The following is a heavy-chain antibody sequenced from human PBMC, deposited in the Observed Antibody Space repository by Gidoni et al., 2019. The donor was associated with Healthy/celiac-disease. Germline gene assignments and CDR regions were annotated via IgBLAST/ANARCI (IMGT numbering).Heavy chain of an antibody. CDR1: GYSISSGYY. CDR3: ASRIVGATNFDY. CDR2: IYHSGST. D-gene: IGHD1-26*01. J-gene: IGHJ4*02. V-gene: IGHV4-38-2*02. Sequence: QVQLQASGPGLVKPSETLSLTCTVSGYSISSGYYWGWIRQPPGKGLEWIGSIYHSGSTYYNPSLKSRVTISVDTSKNQFSLKLSSVTAADTAVYYCASRIVGATNFDYWGQGTLVTVSS.